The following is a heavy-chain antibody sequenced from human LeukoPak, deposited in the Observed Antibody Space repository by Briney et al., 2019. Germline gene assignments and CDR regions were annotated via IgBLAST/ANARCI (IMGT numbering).Heavy chain of an antibody. V-gene: IGHV1-18*01. CDR3: ARDPSLAVAGIRLFDY. CDR1: VYTFTNYG. Sequence: GSSVKVSCKTSVYTFTNYGISWVGQAPGQGLEWMGCISVYNGNPRYAQKVQGRVTMTTDTSTNTAYMEVNSLRSDDTAIYYCARDPSLAVAGIRLFDYWGQGTLVIVSS. D-gene: IGHD6-19*01. J-gene: IGHJ4*02. CDR2: ISVYNGNP.